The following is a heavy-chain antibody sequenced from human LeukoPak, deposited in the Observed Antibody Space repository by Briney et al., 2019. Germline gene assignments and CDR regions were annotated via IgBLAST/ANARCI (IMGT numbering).Heavy chain of an antibody. CDR2: ISYDGSNK. D-gene: IGHD3-10*01. CDR1: GFTFSSYG. V-gene: IGHV3-30*03. CDR3: ARDLSGSYYTYFDY. Sequence: GGSLRLSCAASGFTFSSYGMHWVRQAPGKGLEWVAVISYDGSNKYYADSVKGRFTISRDNAKNSLYLQMNSLRAEDTAVYYCARDLSGSYYTYFDYWGQGTLVTVSS. J-gene: IGHJ4*02.